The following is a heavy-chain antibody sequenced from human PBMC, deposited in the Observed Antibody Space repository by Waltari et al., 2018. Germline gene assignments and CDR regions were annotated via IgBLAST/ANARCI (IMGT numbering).Heavy chain of an antibody. CDR1: GHACKNCA. CDR3: ARGGNVVVILAATLDY. CDR2: ISFDGAKI. D-gene: IGHD2-15*01. V-gene: IGHV3-30-3*01. J-gene: IGHJ4*02. Sequence: QVQLVESGGGVAQPGWSLRLSCAASGHACKNCAIRWVRQAPGKGLEWVALISFDGAKIYYTDSVRGRFTISRDNSKNTLYLQMESLKPEDTGVYYCARGGNVVVILAATLDYWGQGALVTVSS.